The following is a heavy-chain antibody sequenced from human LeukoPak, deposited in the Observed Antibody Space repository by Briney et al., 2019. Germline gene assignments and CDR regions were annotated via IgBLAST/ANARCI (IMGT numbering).Heavy chain of an antibody. Sequence: GESLKISYKGSGYSFTSYWIGWVRQMPGKGLEWMGIIYPGDSDTRYSPSFQGQVTISADKSISTAYLQWSSLKASDTAMYYCARHGRSGYYNVYYYYGMDVWGQGTTVTVSS. J-gene: IGHJ6*02. V-gene: IGHV5-51*01. CDR2: IYPGDSDT. CDR1: GYSFTSYW. CDR3: ARHGRSGYYNVYYYYGMDV. D-gene: IGHD3-3*01.